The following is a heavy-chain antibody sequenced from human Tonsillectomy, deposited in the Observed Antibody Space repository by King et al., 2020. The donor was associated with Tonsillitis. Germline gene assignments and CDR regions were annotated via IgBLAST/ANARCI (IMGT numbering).Heavy chain of an antibody. V-gene: IGHV3-30*01. D-gene: IGHD3-22*01. CDR1: RFTFSSYT. CDR2: ISYDGSKK. Sequence: VQLVESGGGVVQPGRSLRVSCAASRFTFSSYTMHWVRQAPGKGLEWVAVISYDGSKKYYEDSVKGRFTISRDDSKNTLYLQMNSLRAEDTAVYYCARDRGDYYDTSGPFDYWGQGALVTVSS. J-gene: IGHJ4*02. CDR3: ARDRGDYYDTSGPFDY.